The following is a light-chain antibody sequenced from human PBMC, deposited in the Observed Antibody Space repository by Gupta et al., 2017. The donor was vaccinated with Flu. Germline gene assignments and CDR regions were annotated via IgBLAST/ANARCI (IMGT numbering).Light chain of an antibody. CDR3: QQSYSIRS. V-gene: IGKV1-39*01. CDR1: QSIGSY. J-gene: IGKJ2*01. CDR2: AAS. Sequence: SPSSRSASVGDRVTISCRANQSIGSYLNWYQQKPGKAPNLLIYAASSLQSGVPSRFSGSGSGTDFTLTISSLQREDFATYYCQQSYSIRSFGQGTKLETK.